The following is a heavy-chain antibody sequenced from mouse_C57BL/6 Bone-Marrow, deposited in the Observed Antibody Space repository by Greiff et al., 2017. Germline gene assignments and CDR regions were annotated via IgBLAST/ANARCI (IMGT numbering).Heavy chain of an antibody. D-gene: IGHD1-1*01. J-gene: IGHJ2*01. Sequence: QVQLKESGAELMKPGASVKLSCKATGYTFTGYWIEWVKQRPGPGLEWIGEILPGSGSTNYNEKFKGKATFTADTSSNTTYMQLSSLTTEYSAIYYCARGIATVVATSYFDYWGQGTTLTVSS. CDR3: ARGIATVVATSYFDY. CDR1: GYTFTGYW. CDR2: ILPGSGST. V-gene: IGHV1-9*01.